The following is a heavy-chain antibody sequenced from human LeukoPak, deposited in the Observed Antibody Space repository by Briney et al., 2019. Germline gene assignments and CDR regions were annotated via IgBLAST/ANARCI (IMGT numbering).Heavy chain of an antibody. CDR2: IDWDDDK. V-gene: IGHV2-70*04. CDR1: GFSLSTSGMR. CDR3: ARISCYYGSDTSYYFDY. Sequence: SGPALVKPTQTLTLTCTFSGFSLSTSGMRVSWIRQPPGKVLEWLARIDWDDDKFYSTSLKTRLTISKDTSKNQVVLTVTNMDPVDTATYYCARISCYYGSDTSYYFDYWGQGTLVTVSS. J-gene: IGHJ4*02. D-gene: IGHD3-10*01.